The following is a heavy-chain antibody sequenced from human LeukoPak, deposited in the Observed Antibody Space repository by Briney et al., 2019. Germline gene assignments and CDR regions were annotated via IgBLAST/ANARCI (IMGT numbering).Heavy chain of an antibody. CDR1: GGSFSGYY. J-gene: IGHJ4*02. V-gene: IGHV4-34*01. CDR3: ARSFKYSRFDY. D-gene: IGHD4-11*01. Sequence: PSETLPLTCAVYGGSFSGYYWSWIRQPPGKGLEWIGEINHSGSTNYNPSLKSRVTISVDTSKNQFSLKLSSVTAADTAVYYCARSFKYSRFDYWGQGTLVTVSS. CDR2: INHSGST.